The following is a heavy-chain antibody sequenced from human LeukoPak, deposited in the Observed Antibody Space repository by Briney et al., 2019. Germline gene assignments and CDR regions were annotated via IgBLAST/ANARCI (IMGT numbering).Heavy chain of an antibody. CDR3: ARSCSGATCYSKY. Sequence: GASVKVSCKASGGTFSSYAISWVRQAPGQGLEWMGRIIPILGIANYAQKFQGRVTITADKSTSTAYMELRTLKSDDTAIYYCARSCSGATCYSKYWGQGTLVTVSS. D-gene: IGHD2-15*01. V-gene: IGHV1-69*04. CDR2: IIPILGIA. J-gene: IGHJ4*02. CDR1: GGTFSSYA.